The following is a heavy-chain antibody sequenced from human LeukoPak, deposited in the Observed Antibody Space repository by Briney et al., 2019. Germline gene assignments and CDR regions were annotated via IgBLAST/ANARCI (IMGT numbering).Heavy chain of an antibody. V-gene: IGHV1-18*01. Sequence: ASVKVSCKASGYTFTNYAITWVRQAPGQGLEGMGWISTYNGKTNYAQKLQGRVTMTTDTSTSTAYMELRSLRSDDTAVYYCARIFGRNFDYWGQGTLVTVSS. CDR1: GYTFTNYA. CDR2: ISTYNGKT. J-gene: IGHJ4*02. D-gene: IGHD3-3*01. CDR3: ARIFGRNFDY.